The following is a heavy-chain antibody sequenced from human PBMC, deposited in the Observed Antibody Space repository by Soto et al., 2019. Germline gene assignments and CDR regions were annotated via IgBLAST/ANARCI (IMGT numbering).Heavy chain of an antibody. CDR1: GGTFSSYT. J-gene: IGHJ4*02. V-gene: IGHV1-69*08. Sequence: QVQLVQSGAEVKKPGSSVKVSCKASGGTFSSYTISWVRQAPGQGLEWMGRIITILGIANYAQKFQGRVTITADKSTSTAYMELSSLRSEDTAVYYCARDFGDYRGDYWGQGTLVTVSS. CDR2: IITILGIA. CDR3: ARDFGDYRGDY. D-gene: IGHD4-17*01.